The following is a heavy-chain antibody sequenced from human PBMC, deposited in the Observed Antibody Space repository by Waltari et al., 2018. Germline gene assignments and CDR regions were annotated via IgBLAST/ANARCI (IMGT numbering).Heavy chain of an antibody. CDR3: ARGGGYYFDY. CDR2: IIPIFVTA. Sequence: QVQLVQSGAEVKKPGSSVKVACKASGGTFSSYAISWVRQAPGHGLEWLGGIIPIFVTANYAQKFQGRVTIPTDESTSTAYMELSSLRSEDTAVYYCARGGGYYFDYWGQGTLVTVSS. D-gene: IGHD3-16*01. CDR1: GGTFSSYA. V-gene: IGHV1-69*05. J-gene: IGHJ4*02.